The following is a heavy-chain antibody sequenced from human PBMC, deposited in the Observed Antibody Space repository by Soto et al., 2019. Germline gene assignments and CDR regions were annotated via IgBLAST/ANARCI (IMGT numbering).Heavy chain of an antibody. CDR3: AREGYSSGWYKVDYYCYMDV. CDR1: GYTFTSYA. V-gene: IGHV1-3*01. D-gene: IGHD6-19*01. CDR2: INAGNGNT. J-gene: IGHJ6*03. Sequence: QVQLVQSGAEVKKPGASVKVSCKASGYTFTSYAMHWVRQAPGQRLEWMGWINAGNGNTKYSQKFQGRVTITRDTSASTAYMELSSLRSEDTAVYYCAREGYSSGWYKVDYYCYMDVWGKGTTVTVSS.